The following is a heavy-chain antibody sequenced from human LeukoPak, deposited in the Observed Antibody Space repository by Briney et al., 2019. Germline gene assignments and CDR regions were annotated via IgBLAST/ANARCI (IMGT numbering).Heavy chain of an antibody. CDR1: GGTFSSYA. D-gene: IGHD3-22*01. V-gene: IGHV1-69*04. CDR3: AGGEYYYDSSGYYAGDY. J-gene: IGHJ4*02. CDR2: ITPILGIA. Sequence: SVKVSCKASGGTFSSYAISWVRQAPGQGLEWMGRITPILGIANYAQKFQGRVTITADKSTSTAYMELSSLRSEDTAVYYCAGGEYYYDSSGYYAGDYWGQGTLVTVSS.